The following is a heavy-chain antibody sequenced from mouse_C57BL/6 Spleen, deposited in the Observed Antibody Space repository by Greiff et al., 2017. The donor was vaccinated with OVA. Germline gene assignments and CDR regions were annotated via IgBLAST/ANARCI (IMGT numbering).Heavy chain of an antibody. V-gene: IGHV1-54*01. CDR1: GYAFTNYL. J-gene: IGHJ3*01. CDR3: ARSDYGYAWFAY. Sequence: LQESGAELVRPGTSVKVSCKASGYAFTNYLIEWVKQRPGQGLEWIGVINPGSGGTNYNEKFKGKATLTADKSSSTAYMQLSSLTSEDSAVYFCARSDYGYAWFAYGGQGTLVTVSA. CDR2: INPGSGGT. D-gene: IGHD2-2*01.